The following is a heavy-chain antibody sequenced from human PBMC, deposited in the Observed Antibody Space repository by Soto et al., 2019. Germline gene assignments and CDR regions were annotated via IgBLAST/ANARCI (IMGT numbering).Heavy chain of an antibody. D-gene: IGHD1-1*01. J-gene: IGHJ6*02. CDR1: GGSISSGGYY. Sequence: PSETLSLTCTVSGGSISSGGYYWSWIRQHPGKGLEWIGYIYYSGSTYYNPSLKSRVTISVDTSKNQFSLKLSSVTAADTAVYYCARDLRATGKGSGYYYYYGMDVRGQGTTVTVSS. V-gene: IGHV4-31*03. CDR2: IYYSGST. CDR3: ARDLRATGKGSGYYYYYGMDV.